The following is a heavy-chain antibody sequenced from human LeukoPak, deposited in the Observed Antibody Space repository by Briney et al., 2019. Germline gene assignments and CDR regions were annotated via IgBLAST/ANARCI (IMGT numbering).Heavy chain of an antibody. J-gene: IGHJ6*04. D-gene: IGHD3-10*01. Sequence: ASVKVSCKASGGTFSSYAISRVRQAPGHGLEWMGEMVPIFGRANYAQKFQGGVTSTADEYTSTGYRERSSLRSEDTAVYYCARRKTHGSGSYPYYYYYGMDVWGKGTTVTVSS. CDR1: GGTFSSYA. CDR2: MVPIFGRA. CDR3: ARRKTHGSGSYPYYYYYGMDV. V-gene: IGHV1-69*13.